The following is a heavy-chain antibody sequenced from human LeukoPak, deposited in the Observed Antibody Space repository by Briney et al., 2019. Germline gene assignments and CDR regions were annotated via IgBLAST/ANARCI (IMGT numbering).Heavy chain of an antibody. CDR3: ASLTEYCSAGSCYLGWFDP. J-gene: IGHJ5*02. CDR1: GGSISSCTYS. D-gene: IGHD2-15*01. Sequence: SETLSLTCSVSGGSISSCTYSWGWIRQPPGKGLEWIGSFSCSGSTYYNPSLKSRVTISVDTSKSQFSLYMDSVTAADTAVYYCASLTEYCSAGSCYLGWFDPWGQGTLVTVSS. V-gene: IGHV4-39*07. CDR2: FSCSGST.